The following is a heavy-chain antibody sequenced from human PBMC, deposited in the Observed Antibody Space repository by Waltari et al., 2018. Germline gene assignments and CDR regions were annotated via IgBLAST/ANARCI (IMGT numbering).Heavy chain of an antibody. D-gene: IGHD5-18*01. V-gene: IGHV1-2*02. CDR3: ARAGYTAMDPIDY. Sequence: QVQLVQSGAEVKKPGASVKVYCKASGYTFTGYYMHWVRQAPGQGLEWMGWINPSSVGTNYAQKFQGRVAMTRDTSISTAYMELSRLRSDDTAVYYCARAGYTAMDPIDYWGQGTLVTVSS. CDR1: GYTFTGYY. J-gene: IGHJ4*02. CDR2: INPSSVGT.